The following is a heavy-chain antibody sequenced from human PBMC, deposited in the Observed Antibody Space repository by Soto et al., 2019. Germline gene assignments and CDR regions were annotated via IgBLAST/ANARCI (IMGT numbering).Heavy chain of an antibody. V-gene: IGHV3-49*03. Sequence: GGSLRLSCTASGFTFGDYAMSWFRQAPGKGLEWVGFIRSKAYGGTTEYAASVKGRFTISRDDSKSIAYLQMNSLKTEDTAVYYCTTSGYSSGWYYYFDYWGQGTLVTVSS. D-gene: IGHD6-19*01. CDR2: IRSKAYGGTT. J-gene: IGHJ4*02. CDR3: TTSGYSSGWYYYFDY. CDR1: GFTFGDYA.